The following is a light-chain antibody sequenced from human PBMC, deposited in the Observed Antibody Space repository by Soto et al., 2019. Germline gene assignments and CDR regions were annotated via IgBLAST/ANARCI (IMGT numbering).Light chain of an antibody. CDR2: EVS. J-gene: IGLJ1*01. Sequence: ALTQPPSASGSPGQSVTISCTGTSSDVGGYNYVSWYQQHPGKAPKLIISEVSKRPSGAPDRFSGSKSGNTASLTVSGLQAEDEADYYCTSHAGSNNYVFGTGIKVTVL. CDR1: SSDVGGYNY. CDR3: TSHAGSNNYV. V-gene: IGLV2-8*01.